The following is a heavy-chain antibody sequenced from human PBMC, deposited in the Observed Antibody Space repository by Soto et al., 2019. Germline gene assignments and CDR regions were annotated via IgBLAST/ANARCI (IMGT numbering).Heavy chain of an antibody. V-gene: IGHV3-7*01. D-gene: IGHD3-16*01. CDR2: IKEDGSEK. Sequence: EVQLVESGGGLVQPGGSLRLSCAASGFTFSSYWMSWVRQAPGKGLEWVADIKEDGSEKYYVDSVKGRFTISRDDSKNSLYLQMNSLRVDDTAVYYCARELGWGWFDPWGQGTLVTVSS. J-gene: IGHJ5*02. CDR3: ARELGWGWFDP. CDR1: GFTFSSYW.